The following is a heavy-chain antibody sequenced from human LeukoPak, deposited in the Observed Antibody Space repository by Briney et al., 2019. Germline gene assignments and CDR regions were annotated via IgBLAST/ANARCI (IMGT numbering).Heavy chain of an antibody. V-gene: IGHV3-30*02. CDR3: ARGGARNIWYFAY. CDR1: GFTFSAYG. Sequence: GGSLRLSCEVSGFTFSAYGIHWVRQSPGKGLERVAFVRYDGRDKFYADSVKGRFIVSKDNSRTTLQLQMNSLRSEDTAVYFCARGGARNIWYFAYWGQGIRVTVSS. J-gene: IGHJ4*02. CDR2: VRYDGRDK. D-gene: IGHD2-21*01.